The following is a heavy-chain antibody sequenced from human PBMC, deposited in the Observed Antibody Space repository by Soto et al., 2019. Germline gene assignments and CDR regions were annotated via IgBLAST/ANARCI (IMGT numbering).Heavy chain of an antibody. CDR2: ISYDGSNE. V-gene: IGHV3-30-3*01. J-gene: IGHJ4*02. CDR1: GFTFSSYV. D-gene: IGHD6-13*01. Sequence: QVQLVESGGGVVQPGRSLRLSCAASGFTFSSYVMHWVRQAPGKGLEWVAVISYDGSNEDYADSVKGRFTISRDSSKNTLYLQMNSLRIEDTAVYYCARARAAVGHDYWGQGTLVTVSS. CDR3: ARARAAVGHDY.